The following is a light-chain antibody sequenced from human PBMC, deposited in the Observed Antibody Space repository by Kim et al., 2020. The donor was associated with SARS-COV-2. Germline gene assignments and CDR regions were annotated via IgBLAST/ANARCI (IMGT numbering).Light chain of an antibody. Sequence: TYLAWYQQKPGQAPRLLIYGASSRATGIPERFSGTGSGTDFTLTISRLEPEDFAVYYCQQYGNSPPPYTFGQGTKLEI. J-gene: IGKJ2*01. CDR3: QQYGNSPPPYT. V-gene: IGKV3-20*01. CDR1: TY. CDR2: GAS.